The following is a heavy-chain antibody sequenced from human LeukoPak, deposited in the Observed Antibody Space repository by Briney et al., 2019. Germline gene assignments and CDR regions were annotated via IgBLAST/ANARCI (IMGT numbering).Heavy chain of an antibody. D-gene: IGHD6-13*01. CDR2: ISGSGGST. J-gene: IGHJ1*01. V-gene: IGHV3-23*01. Sequence: PGGSLRLSCAASGFNFDDYDMSWVRQAPGKGLEWVSAISGSGGSTYYADSVKGRFTISRDNSKNTLYLQMHSLRAEDTAVYYCAKDFGRIAAAGTEYFQHWGQGTLVTVSS. CDR1: GFNFDDYD. CDR3: AKDFGRIAAAGTEYFQH.